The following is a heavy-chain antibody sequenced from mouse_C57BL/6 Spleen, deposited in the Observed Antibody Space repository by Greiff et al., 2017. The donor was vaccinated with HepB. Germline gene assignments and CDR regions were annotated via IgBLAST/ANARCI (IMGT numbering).Heavy chain of an antibody. J-gene: IGHJ4*01. CDR3: ARSSDRDMDY. CDR2: IDPSDSYT. Sequence: VQLQQPGAELVKPGASVKLSCKASGYTFTSYWMQWVKQRPGQGLEWIGEIDPSDSYTNYNQKFKGKATLTVDTSSSTAYMQLSSLTSEDSAVYYCARSSDRDMDYWGQGTSVTVSS. D-gene: IGHD3-2*01. V-gene: IGHV1-50*01. CDR1: GYTFTSYW.